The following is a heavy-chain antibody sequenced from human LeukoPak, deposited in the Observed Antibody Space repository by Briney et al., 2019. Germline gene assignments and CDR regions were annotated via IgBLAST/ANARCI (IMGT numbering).Heavy chain of an antibody. CDR1: GFTFSSYS. V-gene: IGHV3-21*01. J-gene: IGHJ6*04. CDR2: ISSSSSYI. D-gene: IGHD3-10*01. CDR3: ARPTPMVRGVIDYYYGMDV. Sequence: GGSLRLSCAASGFTFSSYSMNWVRQAPGKGLEWVSSISSSSSYIYYADSVKGRFTISRENAKNSLYLQMNSLRAEDTAVYYCARPTPMVRGVIDYYYGMDVWGKGTTVTVSS.